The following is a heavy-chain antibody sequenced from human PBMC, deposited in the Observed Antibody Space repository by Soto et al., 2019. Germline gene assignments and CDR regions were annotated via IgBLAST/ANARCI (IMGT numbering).Heavy chain of an antibody. J-gene: IGHJ6*02. CDR3: AKRGIVVVIKRDYYYGMDV. CDR2: ISGSGGST. Sequence: RRLSCAASGFTFSSYAMIWVRQAPGKGLEWVSAISGSGGSTYYADSVKGRFTISRDNSKNTLYLQMNSLRAEDTAVYYCAKRGIVVVIKRDYYYGMDVWGQGTTVTVSS. D-gene: IGHD3-22*01. CDR1: GFTFSSYA. V-gene: IGHV3-23*01.